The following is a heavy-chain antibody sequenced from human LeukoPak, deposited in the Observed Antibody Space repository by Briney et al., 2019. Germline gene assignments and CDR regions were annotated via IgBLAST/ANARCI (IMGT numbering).Heavy chain of an antibody. CDR3: TTYVGATAY. Sequence: GGSLRLSCAASGFTFSNARMNWVRQAPGKGLKWVGRIKTKTEDGATDYSAPVKARFTISRDDSKTTLYLQMNGLKTEDTAIYYCTTYVGATAYWGQGTLVTVSS. V-gene: IGHV3-15*01. CDR1: GFTFSNAR. D-gene: IGHD1-26*01. J-gene: IGHJ4*02. CDR2: IKTKTEDGAT.